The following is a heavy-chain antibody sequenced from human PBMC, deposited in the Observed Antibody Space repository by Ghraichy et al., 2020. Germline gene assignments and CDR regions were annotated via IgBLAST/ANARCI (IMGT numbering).Heavy chain of an antibody. CDR1: GYTFTNYG. V-gene: IGHV1-18*01. D-gene: IGHD2-21*01. CDR3: ARDHIVSIPAATIATNNWLDP. CDR2: ISAYNGNT. Sequence: ASVKVSCKASGYTFTNYGISWVRQAPGQGLEWMGWISAYNGNTNSAQNFQGRVTMTTDAMTATAYMELRSLRLDDTAMYYCARDHIVSIPAATIATNNWLDPGGQGTLVIVS. J-gene: IGHJ5*02.